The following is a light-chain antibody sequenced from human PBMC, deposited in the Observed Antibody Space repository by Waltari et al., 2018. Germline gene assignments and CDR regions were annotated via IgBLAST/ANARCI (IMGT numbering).Light chain of an antibody. Sequence: SYELTQPPSVSVSPGQAARITCSGDALPKKYAYWYQQKSGQAPVLVIYEDAKRPSGIPGRLSGSSSGTTAALTLSGAQVEDEGDYYCYSTDSSDTHRVFGGGTKLTVL. CDR3: YSTDSSDTHRV. V-gene: IGLV3-10*01. CDR2: EDA. J-gene: IGLJ3*02. CDR1: ALPKKY.